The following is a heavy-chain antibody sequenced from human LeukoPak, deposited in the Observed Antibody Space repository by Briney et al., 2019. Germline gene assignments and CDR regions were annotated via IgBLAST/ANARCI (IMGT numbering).Heavy chain of an antibody. Sequence: GESLKISCKGSGYSFTSHWIGWVRQMPGKGREWRGIVYPGDNDTRYSPSFQGQVTVSADKSISTAYLQWSSLKASDTAMYYCATFDYYDSWSYYGMPPDYWGQGTLVIVSS. CDR3: ATFDYYDSWSYYGMPPDY. J-gene: IGHJ4*02. CDR1: GYSFTSHW. D-gene: IGHD3-10*01. V-gene: IGHV5-51*01. CDR2: VYPGDNDT.